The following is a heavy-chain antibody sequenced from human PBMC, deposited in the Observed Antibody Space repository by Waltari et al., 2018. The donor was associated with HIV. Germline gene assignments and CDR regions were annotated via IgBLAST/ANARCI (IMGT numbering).Heavy chain of an antibody. V-gene: IGHV4-59*02. CDR3: ARTYCRSGSYIDGGLDV. D-gene: IGHD2-15*01. CDR1: GDSVNYFY. J-gene: IGHJ3*01. Sequence: QVQLLESGPGLVKPSETLSLTCSVSGDSVNYFYWNWIRQSPGKGLQWIGNIYYSGSTNYNRSLKSRVTISVDTSKSQFSLRLTSVTAADSAIYYCARTYCRSGSYIDGGLDVWGQGTPVIVSS. CDR2: IYYSGST.